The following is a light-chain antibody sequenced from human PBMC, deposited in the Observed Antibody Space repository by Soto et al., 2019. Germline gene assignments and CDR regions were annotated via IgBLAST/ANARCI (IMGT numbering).Light chain of an antibody. V-gene: IGLV2-14*01. CDR3: SAYTNIGTLV. J-gene: IGLJ3*02. CDR2: EVS. CDR1: RDDVGGYNY. Sequence: QSALTQPASVSGSPGQSITISCTGTRDDVGGYNYVSWYQQYPGKAPKLMIYEVSYRPSGVSNRFSGSRSGHTASLSISGLQAEDEADYYCSAYTNIGTLVLGGGTKLTVL.